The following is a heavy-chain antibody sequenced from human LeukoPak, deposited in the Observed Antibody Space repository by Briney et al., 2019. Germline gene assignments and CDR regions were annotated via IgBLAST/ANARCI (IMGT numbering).Heavy chain of an antibody. CDR1: GFTFSSYS. V-gene: IGHV3-21*01. D-gene: IGHD3-10*01. CDR2: ISSSSSYI. J-gene: IGHJ4*02. Sequence: PGGSLRLSCAASGFTFSSYSMNWVRQAPGKGLEWVSSISSSSSYIYYADSVKGRFTISRDNAKNSLYLQMNSLRAEDTAVYYCASYGSGKSPYYFDYWGQGTLVTVSS. CDR3: ASYGSGKSPYYFDY.